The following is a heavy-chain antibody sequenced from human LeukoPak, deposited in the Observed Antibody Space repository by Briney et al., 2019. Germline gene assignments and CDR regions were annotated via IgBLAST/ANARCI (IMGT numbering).Heavy chain of an antibody. V-gene: IGHV1-69*13. CDR1: GGTFSSYA. Sequence: ASVKVSCKASGGTFSSYAISWVRQAPGQGLEWMGGIIPIFGTANYAQKFQGRVTITADESTSTAYMELSSLRSEDTAVYYCARESSPGAVRGYNWFDPWGQGTLVTASS. CDR3: ARESSPGAVRGYNWFDP. CDR2: IIPIFGTA. J-gene: IGHJ5*02. D-gene: IGHD3-10*01.